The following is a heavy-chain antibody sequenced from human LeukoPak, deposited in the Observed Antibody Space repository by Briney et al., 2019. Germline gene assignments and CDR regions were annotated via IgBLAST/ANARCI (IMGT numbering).Heavy chain of an antibody. CDR3: ARYPTAMVSFDY. CDR2: IYYSGNT. CDR1: GGSISSYY. D-gene: IGHD5-18*01. J-gene: IGHJ4*02. V-gene: IGHV4-59*05. Sequence: KASETLSLTCTVTGGSISSYYWSWIRQPPGKGLEWIGSIYYSGNTYYNPSLKSRVTISVDTSKNQFSLRLSFVTAADTAVYYCARYPTAMVSFDYWGQGTLVTVSS.